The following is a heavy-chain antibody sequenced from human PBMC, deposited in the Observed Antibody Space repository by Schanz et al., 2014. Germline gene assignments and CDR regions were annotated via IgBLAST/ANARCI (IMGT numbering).Heavy chain of an antibody. V-gene: IGHV4-31*03. CDR1: GDSMSSGGYY. CDR2: IYDSGNT. J-gene: IGHJ4*02. D-gene: IGHD3-10*01. CDR3: ASTHWFGSGTTIVDY. Sequence: QVQLQESGPGLVKPSQTLSLTCNVSGDSMSSGGYYWNWIRQHPGKGLEWIGYIYDSGNTYYNPSLKSRVTISADTAKKQFSLKMTSVTTADTAVYFCASTHWFGSGTTIVDYWGQGTLVTVSS.